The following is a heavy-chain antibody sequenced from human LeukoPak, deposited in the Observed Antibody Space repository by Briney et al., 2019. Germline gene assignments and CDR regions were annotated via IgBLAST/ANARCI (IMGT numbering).Heavy chain of an antibody. D-gene: IGHD3-22*01. CDR2: IYTSGGTSGST. Sequence: PSETLSLTCTVSGGSISSGNYYWSWIRQPAGKGLEWIGRIYTSGGTSGSTYYNPSLKSRVTISVDTSKNQSSLKLSSVTAADTAVYYCAWGDSSGYPFDPWGQGTLVTVSS. V-gene: IGHV4-61*02. CDR3: AWGDSSGYPFDP. J-gene: IGHJ5*02. CDR1: GGSISSGNYY.